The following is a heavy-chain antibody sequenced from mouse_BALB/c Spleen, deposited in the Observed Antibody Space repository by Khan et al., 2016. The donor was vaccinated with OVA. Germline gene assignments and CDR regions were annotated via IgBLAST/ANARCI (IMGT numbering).Heavy chain of an antibody. CDR3: ARGNYYGYYFDY. CDR1: GYSITSGYA. J-gene: IGHJ2*01. D-gene: IGHD1-1*01. CDR2: ISYSGVT. Sequence: VQLKQSGPGLVKPSQSLSLTCTVTGYSITSGYAWNWIRQFPGNKLEWMGYISYSGVTSYTQSLKSRLSITRDTSKNQFFLQLNYVTTEDTATYYCARGNYYGYYFDYWGQGTTLTVSS. V-gene: IGHV3-2*02.